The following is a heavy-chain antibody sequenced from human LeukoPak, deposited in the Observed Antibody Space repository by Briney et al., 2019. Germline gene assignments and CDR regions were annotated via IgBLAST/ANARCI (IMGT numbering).Heavy chain of an antibody. CDR3: AKGQGYNYGDSIDY. J-gene: IGHJ4*02. CDR2: INGGGSS. CDR1: GFTFNNYA. D-gene: IGHD5-18*01. V-gene: IGHV3-23*01. Sequence: GGSLRPSCAASGFTFNNYAMTWVRQAPGKGLEWVSVINGGGSSYYADSVKGRFTVSRDNSKNTLSLQMNSLRDEDTAVYYCAKGQGYNYGDSIDYWGQGTLVTVSS.